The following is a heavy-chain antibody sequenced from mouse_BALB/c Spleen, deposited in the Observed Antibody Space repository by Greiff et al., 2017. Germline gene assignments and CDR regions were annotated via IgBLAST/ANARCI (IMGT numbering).Heavy chain of an antibody. V-gene: IGHV5-6-2*01. Sequence: EVKLVESGGGLVKLGGSLKLSCAASGFTFSSYYMSWVRQTPEKRLELVAAINSNGGSTYYPDTVKGRFTISRDNAKNTLYLQMSSLKSEDTALYYCARPYGNYEDYAMDYWGQGTSVTVSS. J-gene: IGHJ4*01. CDR3: ARPYGNYEDYAMDY. D-gene: IGHD2-1*01. CDR2: INSNGGST. CDR1: GFTFSSYY.